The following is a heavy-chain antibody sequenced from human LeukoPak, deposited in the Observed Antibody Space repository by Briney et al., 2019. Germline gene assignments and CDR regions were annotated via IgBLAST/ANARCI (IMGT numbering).Heavy chain of an antibody. CDR2: ISGSGGST. V-gene: IGHV3-23*01. CDR3: ARSPYSSSTEFRY. J-gene: IGHJ4*02. CDR1: GFTFSSYA. Sequence: GGSLRLSCAASGFTFSSYAMSWVRQAPGKGLEWVSAISGSGGSTYYADSVKGRFTISRDNSKNTLYLQMNSLRAEDTAVYYCARSPYSSSTEFRYWGQGTLVTVSS. D-gene: IGHD6-6*01.